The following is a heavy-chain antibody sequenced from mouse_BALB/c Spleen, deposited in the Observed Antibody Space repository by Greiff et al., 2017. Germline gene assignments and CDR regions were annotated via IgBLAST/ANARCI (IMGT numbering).Heavy chain of an antibody. D-gene: IGHD1-3*01. V-gene: IGHV1-69*02. CDR3: ASKVPGAY. CDR2: IDPSDSYT. Sequence: QVQLQQPGAELVKPGASVKLSCKASGYTFTSYWMHWVKQRPGQGLEWIGEIDPSDSYTNYNQKFKGKATLTVDKSSSTAYMQLSSLTSEDSAVYYCASKVPGAYWGQGTLVTVSA. CDR1: GYTFTSYW. J-gene: IGHJ3*01.